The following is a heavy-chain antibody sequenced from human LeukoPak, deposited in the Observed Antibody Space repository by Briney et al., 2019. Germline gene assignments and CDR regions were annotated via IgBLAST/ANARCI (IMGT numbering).Heavy chain of an antibody. Sequence: GGSLRLSCAASGFTFSDSYMSWIRQTPGKGLEWLSYISSSSSDTNYADSVKGRFTISRDNAKNSLYLQMNSLRAEDTAVYYCARDLVQLWSKDFWGQGTLVTVSS. CDR1: GFTFSDSY. CDR3: ARDLVQLWSKDF. D-gene: IGHD5-18*01. CDR2: ISSSSSDT. V-gene: IGHV3-11*06. J-gene: IGHJ4*02.